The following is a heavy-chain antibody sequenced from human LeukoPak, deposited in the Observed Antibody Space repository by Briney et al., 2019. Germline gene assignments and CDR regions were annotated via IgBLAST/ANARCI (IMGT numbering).Heavy chain of an antibody. Sequence: SETLSLTCAVSGGSFSGYDWSWIRQPPGKGLEWIGEINHSGSTNYNPSLKSRVTISVDTSKNQFSLKLSSVTAADTAVYYCARGVRMRYYYGSGSPAVHFDYWGQGTLVTVSS. D-gene: IGHD3-10*01. V-gene: IGHV4-34*01. CDR2: INHSGST. CDR3: ARGVRMRYYYGSGSPAVHFDY. CDR1: GGSFSGYD. J-gene: IGHJ4*02.